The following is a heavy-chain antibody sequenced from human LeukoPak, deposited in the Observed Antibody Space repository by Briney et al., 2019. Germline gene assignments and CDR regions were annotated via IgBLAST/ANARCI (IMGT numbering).Heavy chain of an antibody. CDR2: IYTSGST. CDR1: GGSISSGSYY. CDR3: ARERWRSGSYYFDY. V-gene: IGHV4-61*02. D-gene: IGHD1-26*01. J-gene: IGHJ4*02. Sequence: SETLSLTCTVSGGSISSGSYYWSWIRQPAGKGLEWIGRIYTSGSTNYNPSLKSRVTISVDTSKNQFSLKLSSVTAADTAVYYCARERWRSGSYYFDYWGQGTLVTVSS.